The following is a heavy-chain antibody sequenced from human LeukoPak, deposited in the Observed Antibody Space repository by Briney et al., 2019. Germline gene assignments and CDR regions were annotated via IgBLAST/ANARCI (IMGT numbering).Heavy chain of an antibody. J-gene: IGHJ4*02. V-gene: IGHV4-39*01. D-gene: IGHD3-22*01. Sequence: SETLSLTCTVSGGSISSSTNYWGWIRQPPEKGLEWIRSLYYSGSTYYNPSLKSRVTISADTSKNQFSLNLRSVTDADTAVYYCAILHVSSGYPPHFDYWGQGTPVTVSS. CDR2: LYYSGST. CDR3: AILHVSSGYPPHFDY. CDR1: GGSISSSTNY.